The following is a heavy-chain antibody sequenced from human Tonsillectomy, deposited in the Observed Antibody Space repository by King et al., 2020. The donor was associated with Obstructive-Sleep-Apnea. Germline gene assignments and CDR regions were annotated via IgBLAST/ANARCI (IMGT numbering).Heavy chain of an antibody. Sequence: VQLQESGPGLVKPSETLSLTCTVSGGSISSYYWSWIRQPPGKGLEWIGYIYYSGSTNYNPPLKSRVTISVDTSKNQFSLKLSSVTAADTAVYYCARWGDYGDYWGQGTLVTVSS. J-gene: IGHJ4*02. V-gene: IGHV4-59*01. D-gene: IGHD1-26*01. CDR1: GGSISSYY. CDR2: IYYSGST. CDR3: ARWGDYGDY.